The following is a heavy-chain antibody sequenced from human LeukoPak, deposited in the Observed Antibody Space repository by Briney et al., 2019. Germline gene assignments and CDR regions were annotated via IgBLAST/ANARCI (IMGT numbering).Heavy chain of an antibody. CDR1: GGSISSYY. J-gene: IGHJ4*02. D-gene: IGHD3-10*01. CDR2: IYTSGST. CDR3: ARQHYYGLTTDN. Sequence: SETLSLTCTVSGGSISSYYWSWIRQPAGKGLEWIGRIYTSGSTNYSPSLKSRVTISVDTSKNQFSLRLSSVTAADTAVYYCARQHYYGLTTDNWGQGTLVTVSS. V-gene: IGHV4-4*07.